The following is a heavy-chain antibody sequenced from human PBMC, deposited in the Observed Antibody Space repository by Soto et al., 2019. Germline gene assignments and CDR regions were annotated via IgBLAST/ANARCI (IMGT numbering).Heavy chain of an antibody. D-gene: IGHD1-26*01. J-gene: IGHJ4*02. V-gene: IGHV3-33*01. CDR1: GFTFSTYA. CDR3: SGGIY. Sequence: QVQLVESGGGVVQPGGSLRLSCAASGFTFSTYAMHWVRRAPGKGLEWVALIWFDGTNRQYADSVKGRFAISRDNSNSTLLLHMNDLRAEDTAVYSCSGGIYWGQGTLVTVSP. CDR2: IWFDGTNR.